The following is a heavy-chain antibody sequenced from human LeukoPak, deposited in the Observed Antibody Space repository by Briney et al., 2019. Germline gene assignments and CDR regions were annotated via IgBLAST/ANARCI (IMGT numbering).Heavy chain of an antibody. CDR2: INPSGGST. CDR1: GYTFTSYY. J-gene: IGHJ4*02. D-gene: IGHD3-22*01. Sequence: ASVKVSCKASGYTFTSYYMHWVRQAPGQGLEWMGIINPSGGSTSYTQKFQGRVTMTRDTSTSTAYMELRSLRSDDTAVYYCARHYYDSSGYYGNDYRGQGTLVTVSS. CDR3: ARHYYDSSGYYGNDY. V-gene: IGHV1-46*01.